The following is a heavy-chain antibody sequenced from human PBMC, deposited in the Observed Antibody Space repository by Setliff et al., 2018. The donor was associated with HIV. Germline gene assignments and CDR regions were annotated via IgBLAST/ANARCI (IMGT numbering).Heavy chain of an antibody. D-gene: IGHD6-13*01. CDR2: IYHSGST. J-gene: IGHJ3*02. CDR3: ARHSSAAANDALDI. CDR1: GYSISSGYY. Sequence: PSETLSLTCAVSGYSISSGYYWGWIRQPPGKGLEWIGSIYHSGSTYYNPSLKSRVTISVDTSKNQFSLKLSSVTAADTAVYYCARHSSAAANDALDIWGQGTMVTVSS. V-gene: IGHV4-38-2*01.